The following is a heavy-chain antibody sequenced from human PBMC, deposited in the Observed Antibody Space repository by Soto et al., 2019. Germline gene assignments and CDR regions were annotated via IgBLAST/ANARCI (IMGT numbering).Heavy chain of an antibody. CDR3: TGEVASGY. Sequence: QVQLVESGGGVVQPGRSLRLSCAVSGFTVSSYGMHWVRQAPGKGLEWVAVISRDGRTKFYADSVEGRFTISKDSSRNTLFLEMVSLRSDDMAVYYCTGEVASGYWGQGTLVTVSS. V-gene: IGHV3-30*03. D-gene: IGHD2-8*02. J-gene: IGHJ4*02. CDR1: GFTVSSYG. CDR2: ISRDGRTK.